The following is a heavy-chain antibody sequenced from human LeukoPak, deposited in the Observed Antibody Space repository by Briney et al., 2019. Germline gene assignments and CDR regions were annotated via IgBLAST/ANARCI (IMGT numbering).Heavy chain of an antibody. J-gene: IGHJ4*02. Sequence: ASVKVSCKASGYTFTGYYMHWVRQAPGRGLEWMGWINPNSGGTNYAQKFQGRVTMTRDTSISTAYMELSRLRSDDTAVYYCARVIVATIKHGNTAIDYWGQGTLVTVSS. D-gene: IGHD5-12*01. CDR2: INPNSGGT. CDR3: ARVIVATIKHGNTAIDY. CDR1: GYTFTGYY. V-gene: IGHV1-2*02.